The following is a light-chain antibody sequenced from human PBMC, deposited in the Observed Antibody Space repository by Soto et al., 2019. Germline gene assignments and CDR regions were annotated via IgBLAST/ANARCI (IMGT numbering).Light chain of an antibody. CDR3: QQSYSTPRT. CDR2: AAS. J-gene: IGKJ1*01. CDR1: QSISRY. Sequence: DIQMTQSPSSLSASVGDRVTITCRAGQSISRYLDWYQQIPGKAPRLLIYAASSLHSGVPSRFSGSGSGTDFTLTISSLQPEDFATYYCQQSYSTPRTFGHGTKVGIK. V-gene: IGKV1-39*01.